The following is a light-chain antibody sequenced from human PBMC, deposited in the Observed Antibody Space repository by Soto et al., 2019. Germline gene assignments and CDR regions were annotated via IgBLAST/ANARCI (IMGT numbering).Light chain of an antibody. CDR2: GAS. V-gene: IGKV3-15*01. CDR3: QQYNNWPGT. J-gene: IGKJ2*01. CDR1: QRVSSN. Sequence: EIVMTQSPASLSVSPGERVTLSCRASQRVSSNLAWYQQKPGQAPRLLIYGASTRATGIPARFSGSGSGTEFTLTISSLQSEDFAVYYCQQYNNWPGTFGQGTKLEIK.